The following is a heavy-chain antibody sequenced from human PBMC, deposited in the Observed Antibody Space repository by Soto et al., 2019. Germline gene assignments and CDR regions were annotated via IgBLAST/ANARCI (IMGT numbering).Heavy chain of an antibody. J-gene: IGHJ3*02. CDR1: GYSFTSYW. D-gene: IGHD5-18*01. Sequence: GESVKISCKGSGYSFTSYWIGWVRQMPGKGLEWMGIIYPGDSDTRYSPSFQGQVTISADKSISTAYLQWCSLKASDTPMYYCAKRGYSYGYDAFDIGDQGTMVTVS. CDR2: IYPGDSDT. CDR3: AKRGYSYGYDAFDI. V-gene: IGHV5-51*01.